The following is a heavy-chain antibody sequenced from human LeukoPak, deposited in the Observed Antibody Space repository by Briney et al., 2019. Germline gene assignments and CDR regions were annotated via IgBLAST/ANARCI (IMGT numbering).Heavy chain of an antibody. CDR3: ARDNSVRDEAWWFNP. V-gene: IGHV1-46*01. D-gene: IGHD5-24*01. CDR2: ISPSGGST. Sequence: ASVKVSCKAFGYTFTSNYMHWVRQAPGQGHEWMGVISPSGGSTTYAQKFQGRVTLTRERATSTDYLELSSLRSEDTAVYYCARDNSVRDEAWWFNPWGQGTLVTVSS. J-gene: IGHJ5*02. CDR1: GYTFTSNY.